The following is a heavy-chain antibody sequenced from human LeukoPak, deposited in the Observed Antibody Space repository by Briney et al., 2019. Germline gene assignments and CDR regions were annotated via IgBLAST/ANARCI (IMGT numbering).Heavy chain of an antibody. CDR2: ISACNGNT. V-gene: IGHV1-18*01. D-gene: IGHD3-22*01. CDR1: GYTFTSYG. Sequence: ASVKVSCKASGYTFTSYGISWVRQAPGQGLEWMGWISACNGNTNYAQKLQGRVTMTRDTSTSTVYMELSSLRSEDTAVYYCARVKSYYYDTSDKDAFDIWGQGTMVTVSS. J-gene: IGHJ3*02. CDR3: ARVKSYYYDTSDKDAFDI.